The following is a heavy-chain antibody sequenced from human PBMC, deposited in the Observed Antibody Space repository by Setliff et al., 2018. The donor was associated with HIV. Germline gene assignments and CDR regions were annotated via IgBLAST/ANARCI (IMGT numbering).Heavy chain of an antibody. D-gene: IGHD1-26*01. J-gene: IGHJ4*02. CDR2: NYYSGST. Sequence: PSETLSLTCTVSGGSISSGDYYWSWIRQPPGKGLEWIGYNYYSGSTYYNPSLKSRVTISVDTSKNQFSLKLSFVTAADTAVYYCAREGKEGATPFDYWGEGTLVTVS. CDR3: AREGKEGATPFDY. V-gene: IGHV4-30-4*08. CDR1: GGSISSGDYY.